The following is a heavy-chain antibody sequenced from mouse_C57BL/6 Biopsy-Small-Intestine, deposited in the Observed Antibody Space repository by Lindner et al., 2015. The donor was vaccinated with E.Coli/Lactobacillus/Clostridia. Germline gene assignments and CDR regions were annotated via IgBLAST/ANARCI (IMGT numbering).Heavy chain of an antibody. J-gene: IGHJ1*01. CDR2: SIPVLGIT. CDR3: ARVTAVDDTLPHPWYFDL. Sequence: SVKVSCKASGGIFSSYSLYWIRQAPGQGLEWVGRSIPVLGITDYSPKFQGRLTITAYISTRTAYMELSSLRSDDTAIYYCARVTAVDDTLPHPWYFDLWGRGTLVTVSS. V-gene: IGHV1-74*01. CDR1: GGIFSSYS. D-gene: IGHD3-1*01.